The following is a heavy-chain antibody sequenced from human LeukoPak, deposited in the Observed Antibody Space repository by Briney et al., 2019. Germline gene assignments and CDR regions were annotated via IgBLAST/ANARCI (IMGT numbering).Heavy chain of an antibody. CDR3: ARSSPLDYGDYVRGWFDP. Sequence: GSSLKVSCKASGCTFSSYAISWVRQAPGQGLEWMGGIIPIFGTANYAQKFQGRVTITADESTSTAYMELSSLRSEDTAVYYCARSSPLDYGDYVRGWFDPWGQGTLVTVSS. D-gene: IGHD4-17*01. CDR2: IIPIFGTA. V-gene: IGHV1-69*01. CDR1: GCTFSSYA. J-gene: IGHJ5*02.